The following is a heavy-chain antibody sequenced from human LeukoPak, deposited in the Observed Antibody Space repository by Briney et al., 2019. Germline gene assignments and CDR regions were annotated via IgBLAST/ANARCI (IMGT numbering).Heavy chain of an antibody. CDR1: GFTFNTYA. Sequence: GGSLRLSCAASGFTFNTYAMSWVRQAPGKGLEWVSTISGNGAKTYSAGSVKGRFTISRDNTKNTLYLQMNSLRAEDTALYYCAKDFGYSYGWVDYWGQGILVTVSS. J-gene: IGHJ4*02. CDR2: ISGNGAKT. D-gene: IGHD5-18*01. V-gene: IGHV3-23*01. CDR3: AKDFGYSYGWVDY.